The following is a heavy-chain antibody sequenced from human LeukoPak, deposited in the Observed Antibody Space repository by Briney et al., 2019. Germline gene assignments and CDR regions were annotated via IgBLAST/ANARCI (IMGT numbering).Heavy chain of an antibody. CDR1: GGSISNYY. CDR2: IYYSGST. D-gene: IGHD2-2*01. Sequence: SETLSLTCTVSGGSISNYYWSWIRQPPGKGLEWIGYIYYSGSTNYNPSLKSRVTISVDTSKNQFSLKLNSVTAADTAVYYCARTTEDCSSTSCYQYWFDPWGQGTLLTVPS. V-gene: IGHV4-59*01. J-gene: IGHJ5*02. CDR3: ARTTEDCSSTSCYQYWFDP.